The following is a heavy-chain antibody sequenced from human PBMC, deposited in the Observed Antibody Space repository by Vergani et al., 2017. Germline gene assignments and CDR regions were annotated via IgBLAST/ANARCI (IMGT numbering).Heavy chain of an antibody. V-gene: IGHV3-23*04. J-gene: IGHJ4*02. CDR2: ISGSGGST. CDR3: AKDVEATGDY. D-gene: IGHD5-12*01. CDR1: GFSFGDYA. Sequence: EVQLVESGGGLVPPGRSLRLSCAASGFSFGDYAMTWVRQAPGKGLEWVSAISGSGGSTYYADSVKGRFTISRDNSKNTLYLQMNSLRAEDTAVYYCAKDVEATGDYWGQGTLVTVSS.